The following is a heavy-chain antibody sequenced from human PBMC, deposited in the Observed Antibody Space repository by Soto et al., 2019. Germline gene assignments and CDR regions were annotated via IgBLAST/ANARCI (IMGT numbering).Heavy chain of an antibody. CDR3: ARWNCISTSCYRSLPPFDY. V-gene: IGHV1-18*01. Sequence: ASVKVSCKASGYTFTSYGISWVRQAPGQGLEWMGWISAYNGNTNYAQKFQGRVTITADESTSTAYMELSSLRSEDTAVYYCARWNCISTSCYRSLPPFDYWGQGTLVTVSS. D-gene: IGHD2-2*01. CDR2: ISAYNGNT. J-gene: IGHJ4*02. CDR1: GYTFTSYG.